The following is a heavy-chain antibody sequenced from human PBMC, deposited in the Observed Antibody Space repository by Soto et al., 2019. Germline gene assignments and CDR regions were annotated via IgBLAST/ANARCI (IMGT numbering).Heavy chain of an antibody. CDR1: GFTFSSYA. CDR2: ISGSGGST. D-gene: IGHD5-12*01. Sequence: PGGSLRLSCAASGFTFSSYAMSWVRQAPGKGLEWVSAISGSGGSTYYADSVKGRFTISRDNSKNTLYLQMNSLRAEDTAVYYCAKDGRPEDIVATYFDYWGQGTLVTVSS. CDR3: AKDGRPEDIVATYFDY. J-gene: IGHJ4*02. V-gene: IGHV3-23*01.